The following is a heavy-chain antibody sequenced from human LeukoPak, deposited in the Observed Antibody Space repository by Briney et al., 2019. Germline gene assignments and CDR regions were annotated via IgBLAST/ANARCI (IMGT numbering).Heavy chain of an antibody. D-gene: IGHD4-23*01. CDR1: GYTFTGYY. J-gene: IGHJ3*02. CDR2: INPNSGGT. CDR3: ATTVVTYAFDI. V-gene: IGHV1-2*02. Sequence: GASVKVSCKASGYTFTGYYMHWVRQAPGQGLEWMGWINPNSGGTNYAQKFQGRVTMTRNTSISTAYMELSSLRSEDTAVYYCATTVVTYAFDIWGQGTMVTVSS.